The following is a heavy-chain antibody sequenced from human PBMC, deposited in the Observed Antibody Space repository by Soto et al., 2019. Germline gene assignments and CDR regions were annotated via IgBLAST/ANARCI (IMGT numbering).Heavy chain of an antibody. D-gene: IGHD6-13*01. J-gene: IGHJ4*02. CDR1: GYSFTSYW. V-gene: IGHV5-10-1*01. CDR3: ARLQAAAGDNDLTFDY. Sequence: GESLKISCQGSGYSFTSYWISWVRQMPGKDLEFMGRIDPSDSYTNFSPSFQGHVTISADKSIITAYLQWSSLKASDTAMYYCARLQAAAGDNDLTFDYWGQGTLVTVSS. CDR2: IDPSDSYT.